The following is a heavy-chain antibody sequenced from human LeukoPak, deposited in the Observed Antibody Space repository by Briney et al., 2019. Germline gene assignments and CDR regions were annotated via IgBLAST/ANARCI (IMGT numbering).Heavy chain of an antibody. J-gene: IGHJ3*02. Sequence: PSQTLSLTCTVSGGSISSGDYYWSWIRQPSGKGLEWIGYIYYSGSTYYNPSLKSRVTISVDTSKNQFSLKLSSVTAADTAVYYCARVVDDSSGYDAFDIWGQGTMVTVSS. D-gene: IGHD3-22*01. CDR1: GGSISSGDYY. V-gene: IGHV4-30-4*08. CDR3: ARVVDDSSGYDAFDI. CDR2: IYYSGST.